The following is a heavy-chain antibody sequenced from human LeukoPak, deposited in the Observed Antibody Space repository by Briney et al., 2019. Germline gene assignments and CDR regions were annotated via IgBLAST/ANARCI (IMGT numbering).Heavy chain of an antibody. CDR3: ARGMMRTTLTQENWFDP. Sequence: PGRSLRLSCAASGFTFSSYGMHWVRQAPGQGLEWMGIINPSGGSTSYAQKFQGRVTMTRDTSTSTVYMELSSLRSEDTAVYYCARGMMRTTLTQENWFDPWGQGTLVTVSS. V-gene: IGHV1-46*01. CDR2: INPSGGST. D-gene: IGHD4-17*01. J-gene: IGHJ5*02. CDR1: GFTFSSYG.